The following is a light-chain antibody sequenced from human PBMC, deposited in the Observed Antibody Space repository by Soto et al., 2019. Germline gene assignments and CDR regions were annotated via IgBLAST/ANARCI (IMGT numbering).Light chain of an antibody. V-gene: IGKV1-9*01. CDR3: QQYYSYPLT. J-gene: IGKJ4*01. Sequence: IQLTQSPTSLSASVGDRVTITCRASQGISSYLAWYQQKPGKAPKLLIYAASTLQSGVPSRFSGSGSGTDFTLTISCLQSEDFATYYCQQYYSYPLTFGGGTKVDIK. CDR1: QGISSY. CDR2: AAS.